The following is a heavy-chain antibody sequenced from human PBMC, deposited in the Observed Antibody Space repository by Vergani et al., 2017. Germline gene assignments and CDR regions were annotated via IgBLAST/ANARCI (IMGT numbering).Heavy chain of an antibody. V-gene: IGHV1-2*04. CDR3: ARDQSSGNSVYYGMDV. J-gene: IGHJ6*02. Sequence: QVQLVQSGAEVKKPGASVKVSCKASGYTFTGYYMHWVRQAPGQGLEWMGWINPNSGGTNYAQKVQGWVTRTRDTSISTAYMELSRLRSDDTAVYYGARDQSSGNSVYYGMDVWGQGTTVTVSS. CDR2: INPNSGGT. CDR1: GYTFTGYY. D-gene: IGHD4-23*01.